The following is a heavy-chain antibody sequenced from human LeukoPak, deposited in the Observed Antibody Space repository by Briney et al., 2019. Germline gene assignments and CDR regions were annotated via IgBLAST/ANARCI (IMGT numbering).Heavy chain of an antibody. D-gene: IGHD6-6*01. CDR2: MNPNSGNT. Sequence: GASVKVSCMASGYTFTSYDINWVRQATGQGLEWMGWMNPNSGNTGYAQKFQGRVTITRNTSISTAYMELSSLRSEDTAVYYCARKRIAARILDYWGQGTLVTVSS. CDR3: ARKRIAARILDY. V-gene: IGHV1-8*03. CDR1: GYTFTSYD. J-gene: IGHJ4*02.